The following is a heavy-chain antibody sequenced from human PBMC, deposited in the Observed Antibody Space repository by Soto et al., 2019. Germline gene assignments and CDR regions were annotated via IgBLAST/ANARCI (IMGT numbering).Heavy chain of an antibody. V-gene: IGHV1-3*01. CDR2: INAGNGNT. J-gene: IGHJ6*02. CDR1: GYTFTSYA. Sequence: ASVKVSCQASGYTFTSYAMHWVRQAPGQRLEWMGWINAGNGNTKYSQKFQGRVTITRDTSASTAYMELSSLRSEDTAVYYCARDLNGDYVSYYYYGMDVWGQGTTVTVSS. CDR3: ARDLNGDYVSYYYYGMDV. D-gene: IGHD4-17*01.